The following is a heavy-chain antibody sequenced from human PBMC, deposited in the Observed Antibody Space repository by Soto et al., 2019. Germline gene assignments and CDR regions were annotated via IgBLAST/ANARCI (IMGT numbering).Heavy chain of an antibody. CDR2: ISGSGSTI. CDR1: GFTFSSYE. V-gene: IGHV3-48*03. D-gene: IGHD1-1*01. J-gene: IGHJ4*02. CDR3: ARDKEGVPGFDY. Sequence: GGSLRLSCAASGFTFSSYEMNWVRQAPGKGLEWVSYISGSGSTIYSEDSVKGRFTISRDNAKNSLYLEMNNLRGEDTAVYYCARDKEGVPGFDYWGQGTLVTVSS.